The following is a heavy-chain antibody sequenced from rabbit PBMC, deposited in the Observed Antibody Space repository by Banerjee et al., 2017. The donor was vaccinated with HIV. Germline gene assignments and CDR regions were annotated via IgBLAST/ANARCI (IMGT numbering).Heavy chain of an antibody. CDR1: GFSFSSSYW. CDR3: ARDYWIYAYAAAASPTRLDL. CDR2: IYTSSGST. D-gene: IGHD6-1*01. Sequence: QSLEESGGDLVKPGASLTLTCTASGFSFSSSYWICWVRQAPGKGLEWIACIYTSSGSTRYASWVNGRFTVSKTSSTTVTLQMTSLTAADTATYFCARDYWIYAYAAAASPTRLDLWGQGTLVTVS. V-gene: IGHV1S40*01. J-gene: IGHJ3*01.